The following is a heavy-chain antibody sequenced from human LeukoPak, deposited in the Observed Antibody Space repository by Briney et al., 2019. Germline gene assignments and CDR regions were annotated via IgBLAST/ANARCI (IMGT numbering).Heavy chain of an antibody. CDR2: INPNNGAT. CDR3: ALPPGSGGRP. D-gene: IGHD2-15*01. Sequence: ASVKVSCKASGYTFTGYYIHWVRQAAGEGLEWMGWINPNNGATTYAQKFQGRVTMTRDTSISTAYMELSRLRSDDTAVYYCALPPGSGGRPWGQGTLVTVSS. J-gene: IGHJ5*02. CDR1: GYTFTGYY. V-gene: IGHV1-2*02.